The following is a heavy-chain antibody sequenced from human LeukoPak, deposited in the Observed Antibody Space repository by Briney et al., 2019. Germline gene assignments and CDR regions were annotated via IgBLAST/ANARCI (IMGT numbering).Heavy chain of an antibody. J-gene: IGHJ4*02. CDR2: INGDGSST. D-gene: IGHD3-22*01. CDR3: AMGYYDSSGYSHFGY. CDR1: RFTFSSYW. V-gene: IGHV3-74*03. Sequence: GGSLRLSCAASRFTFSSYWMHWVRQAPGKGLVWVSRINGDGSSTKYADSVKGRVTISRDNAKNTVYLQMNSLRAEDTAVYYCAMGYYDSSGYSHFGYWGQGTLVTVSS.